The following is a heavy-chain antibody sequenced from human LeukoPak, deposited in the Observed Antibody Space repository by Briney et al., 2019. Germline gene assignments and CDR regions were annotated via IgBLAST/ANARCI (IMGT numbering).Heavy chain of an antibody. J-gene: IGHJ4*02. CDR3: AKDPGNYYGSGSSWNDY. V-gene: IGHV3-7*01. Sequence: GGSLRLSCAASGFTFGIYWMSWVRQAPGKGLEWVANIKEDGSEKYYVDSVKGRFTISRDNAKKSLYLQMNSLRAEDTAVYYCAKDPGNYYGSGSSWNDYWGQGTLVTVSS. CDR2: IKEDGSEK. D-gene: IGHD3-10*01. CDR1: GFTFGIYW.